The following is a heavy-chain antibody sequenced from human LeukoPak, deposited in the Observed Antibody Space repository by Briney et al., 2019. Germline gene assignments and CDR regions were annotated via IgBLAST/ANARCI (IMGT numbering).Heavy chain of an antibody. CDR2: INPNSGGT. Sequence: GASVKVSCQASGYIFTNYYMHWVRQAPGQGLEWMGWINPNSGGTNYAQKFQGRVTMTRDTSISTAYMELSRLRSDDTAVYYCARDTPRPVPRGFEYWGQGTLVTVSS. J-gene: IGHJ4*02. V-gene: IGHV1-2*02. CDR3: ARDTPRPVPRGFEY. CDR1: GYIFTNYY.